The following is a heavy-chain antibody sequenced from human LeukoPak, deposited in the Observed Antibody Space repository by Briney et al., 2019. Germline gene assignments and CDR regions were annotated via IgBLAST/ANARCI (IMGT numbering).Heavy chain of an antibody. CDR3: ARGGVNTFWSGYYGDAFDI. J-gene: IGHJ3*02. CDR1: GFTFSSYW. D-gene: IGHD3-3*01. Sequence: GGSLRPSCAASGFTFSSYWLSWVRQAPGKGLEWVANIKQDGSEKYYVDSVKGRFTISRDNAKNSLYLQMNSLRAEDTAVYYCARGGVNTFWSGYYGDAFDIWGQGTMVTVSS. V-gene: IGHV3-7*01. CDR2: IKQDGSEK.